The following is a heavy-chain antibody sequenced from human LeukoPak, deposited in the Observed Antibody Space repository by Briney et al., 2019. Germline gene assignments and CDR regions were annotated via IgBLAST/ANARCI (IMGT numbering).Heavy chain of an antibody. J-gene: IGHJ4*02. D-gene: IGHD6-13*01. CDR1: GFTFSSYS. Sequence: GGSLRLSCAASGFTFSSYSMNWVRQAPGKGLEWVSSISSSSSYIYYADSVKGRFTISRDNAKNSLYLQMNSLRAEDTAVYYCARDVNLRMVKQQLSDWGQGTLVTVSS. V-gene: IGHV3-21*01. CDR2: ISSSSSYI. CDR3: ARDVNLRMVKQQLSD.